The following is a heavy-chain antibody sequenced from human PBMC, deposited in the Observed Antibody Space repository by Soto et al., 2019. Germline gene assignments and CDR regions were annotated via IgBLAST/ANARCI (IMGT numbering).Heavy chain of an antibody. V-gene: IGHV3-33*05. CDR3: VNLPHQITYGGGILSVY. CDR2: ISNDGSSK. D-gene: IGHD3-16*01. CDR1: GLTISSYV. Sequence: QVELVESGGGVVQPGRSLRLSCAGSGLTISSYVIHWVRQTPGKGLEWVAVISNDGSSKYYVDSVKGRFTISRDNSKNTVYLQMNSLRAEDTALYYCVNLPHQITYGGGILSVYWGQGTLVTVSS. J-gene: IGHJ4*02.